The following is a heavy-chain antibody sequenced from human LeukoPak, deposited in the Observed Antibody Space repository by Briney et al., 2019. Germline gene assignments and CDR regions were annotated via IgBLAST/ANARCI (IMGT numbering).Heavy chain of an antibody. CDR2: IYYTGST. CDR1: GGSISTYY. CDR3: ARFSFGEGAFDI. V-gene: IGHV4-59*12. D-gene: IGHD3-10*01. J-gene: IGHJ3*02. Sequence: SETLSLTCTVSGGSISTYYWSWIRQPPGKGLEWIGYIYYTGSTSYNPSLKSRVTISVDTSKNQFSLKLSSVTAADTAVYYCARFSFGEGAFDIWGQGTMVTVSS.